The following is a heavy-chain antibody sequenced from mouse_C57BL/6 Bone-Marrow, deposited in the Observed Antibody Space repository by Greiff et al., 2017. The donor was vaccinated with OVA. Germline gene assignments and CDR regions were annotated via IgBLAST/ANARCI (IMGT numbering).Heavy chain of an antibody. J-gene: IGHJ3*01. CDR1: GFSLTSYG. V-gene: IGHV2-2*01. CDR2: IWSGGST. D-gene: IGHD2-5*01. CDR3: ARRGDSNYVWFAY. Sequence: VQLQQSGPGLVQPSQSLSITCTVSGFSLTSYGVHWVRQSPGKGLEWLGVIWSGGSTDYNAAFISRLSIIKDNSKIQVFFKMNSLQADDTAIYYCARRGDSNYVWFAYWGQGTLVTVSA.